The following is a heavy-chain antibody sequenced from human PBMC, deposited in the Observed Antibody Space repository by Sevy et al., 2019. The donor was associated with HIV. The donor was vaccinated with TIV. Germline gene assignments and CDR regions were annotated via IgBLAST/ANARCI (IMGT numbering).Heavy chain of an antibody. CDR1: GGSINSGGYA. V-gene: IGHV4-30-2*01. CDR2: IFQSGAT. CDR3: ARGQVGDSSSWYGAFDV. Sequence: SETLSLTCAVSGGSINSGGYAWSWIRQPRGKGLEWIGYIFQSGATYYIPSLQSRVSISVDMSKNQFSLNLRSVTAADTAVYYCARGQVGDSSSWYGAFDVWGQGTMVTVSS. D-gene: IGHD6-13*01. J-gene: IGHJ3*01.